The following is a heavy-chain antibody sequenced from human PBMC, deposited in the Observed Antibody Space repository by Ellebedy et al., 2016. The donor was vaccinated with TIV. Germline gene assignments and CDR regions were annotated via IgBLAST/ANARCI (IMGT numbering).Heavy chain of an antibody. J-gene: IGHJ4*02. V-gene: IGHV1-2*02. Sequence: ASVKVSCKASGYTFTGYYMHWVRQAPGQGLEWMGWIYPYNGDTNYAQKFQGRVTMTRDTSISTGYIELSGLKSDDTAVYYCAALPYISTSSAYWGQGTLVTVSS. CDR1: GYTFTGYY. D-gene: IGHD6-13*01. CDR2: IYPYNGDT. CDR3: AALPYISTSSAY.